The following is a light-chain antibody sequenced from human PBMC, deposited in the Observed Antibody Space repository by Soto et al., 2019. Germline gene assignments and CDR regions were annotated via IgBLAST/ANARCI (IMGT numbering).Light chain of an antibody. J-gene: IGLJ2*01. CDR2: GNS. Sequence: QSVLTQPPSVSGAPGQRVTISCTGSSSNIGAVYDVHWYQHLPGTAPKLLIYGNSNRPSGVPDRFSGSKSGTSASLAITGLQAEDEADYDCQSYDSSLSGSNVVFGGGTQLTVL. CDR3: QSYDSSLSGSNVV. CDR1: SSNIGAVYD. V-gene: IGLV1-40*01.